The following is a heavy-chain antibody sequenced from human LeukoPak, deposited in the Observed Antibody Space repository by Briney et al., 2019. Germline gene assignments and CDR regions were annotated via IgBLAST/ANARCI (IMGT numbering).Heavy chain of an antibody. D-gene: IGHD3-10*01. J-gene: IGHJ4*02. CDR2: IYSGGST. CDR3: ASMVRGVSYYFDY. Sequence: PGGSLRLSCAASGFTVSSNYMSWVRQAPGKGLEWVSVIYSGGSTYYADSVKGRFTISRDNSKNTLYLQMNSLRAEDTAVYYCASMVRGVSYYFDYWGQGTLVTVSS. V-gene: IGHV3-66*01. CDR1: GFTVSSNY.